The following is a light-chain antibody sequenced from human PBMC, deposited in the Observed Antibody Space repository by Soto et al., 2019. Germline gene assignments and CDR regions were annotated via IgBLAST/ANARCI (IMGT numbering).Light chain of an antibody. CDR1: QGISNY. CDR3: QKYNSAPWT. J-gene: IGKJ1*01. V-gene: IGKV1-27*01. CDR2: AAS. Sequence: DIQMTQSPFSLSASVGDRVTITCRASQGISNYLAWYQQKPGKVPKLLIYAASTLQSGVPSRFSDSGSGTDFTLTISSLQPEDVATYYCQKYNSAPWTFGQGTKVEIK.